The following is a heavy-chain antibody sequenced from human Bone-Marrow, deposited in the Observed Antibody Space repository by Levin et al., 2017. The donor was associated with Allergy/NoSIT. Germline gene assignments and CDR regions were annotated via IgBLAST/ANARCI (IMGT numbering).Heavy chain of an antibody. CDR3: ARDDVVATNH. J-gene: IGHJ4*02. D-gene: IGHD5-12*01. CDR1: GFTISTNY. Sequence: PGESLKISCAASGFTISTNYMSWVRQVPGKGLEWVSIIHSGGRKNYADSVKGGFTISRDNYNNTLYLQMNSLRGEDTAIYYCARDDVVATNHWGQGTLVIVSS. V-gene: IGHV3-66*01. CDR2: IHSGGRK.